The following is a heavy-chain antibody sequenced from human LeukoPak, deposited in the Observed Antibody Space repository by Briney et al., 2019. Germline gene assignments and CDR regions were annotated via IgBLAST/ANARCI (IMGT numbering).Heavy chain of an antibody. CDR1: GGSIISHY. Sequence: SETLSLTCTVSGGSIISHYWSWIRQPPGKGLEWIGYIYYSGSTNYNPSLKSRVTISVDTSKNQFSLKLSSVTAADTAVYYCAGSYCSGGSCYSITFDYWGQGTLVTVSS. CDR3: AGSYCSGGSCYSITFDY. J-gene: IGHJ4*02. D-gene: IGHD2-15*01. V-gene: IGHV4-59*11. CDR2: IYYSGST.